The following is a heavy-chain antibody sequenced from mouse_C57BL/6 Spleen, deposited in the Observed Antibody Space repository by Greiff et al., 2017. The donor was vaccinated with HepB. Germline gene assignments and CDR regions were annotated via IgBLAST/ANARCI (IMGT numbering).Heavy chain of an antibody. CDR3: ARNYYGSSYDWYFDV. Sequence: QVTLKVSGPGILQSSQTLSLTCSFSGFSLSTSGMGVRWIRQPSGKGLEWLAHIYWDDDKRYNPSLKSRLTISKDTSRNQVFLKITSVDTADTATYYCARNYYGSSYDWYFDVWGTGTTVTVSS. CDR1: GFSLSTSGMG. J-gene: IGHJ1*03. CDR2: IYWDDDK. D-gene: IGHD1-1*01. V-gene: IGHV8-12*01.